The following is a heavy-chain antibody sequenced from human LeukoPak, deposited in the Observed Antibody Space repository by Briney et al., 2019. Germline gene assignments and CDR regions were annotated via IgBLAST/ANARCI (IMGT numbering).Heavy chain of an antibody. CDR1: RYTLTELS. V-gene: IGHV1-24*01. Sequence: ASVTVSCKVSRYTLTELSMHWVRQAPGKGLEWMGGFYPEDGETIYAQKFQGRVTMTEDTSTDTAYMELSSLRSEDTAVYYCATTITHWGAFDIWGQGTMVTVSS. D-gene: IGHD3-10*01. CDR2: FYPEDGET. CDR3: ATTITHWGAFDI. J-gene: IGHJ3*02.